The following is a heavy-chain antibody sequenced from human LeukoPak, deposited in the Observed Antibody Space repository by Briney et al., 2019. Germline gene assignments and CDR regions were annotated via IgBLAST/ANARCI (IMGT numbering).Heavy chain of an antibody. D-gene: IGHD3-10*01. CDR3: ARGSGQWGFDS. CDR1: GASIRSYY. J-gene: IGHJ4*02. V-gene: IGHV4-59*01. Sequence: SETLSLTCTVSGASIRSYYWNWLRQPPGKGLEWIGYINYSGSTNSNPSLKSRATISMDTSKHHFSLKLSSVTAADTAVYYCARGSGQWGFDSWGQGTLVTVSS. CDR2: INYSGST.